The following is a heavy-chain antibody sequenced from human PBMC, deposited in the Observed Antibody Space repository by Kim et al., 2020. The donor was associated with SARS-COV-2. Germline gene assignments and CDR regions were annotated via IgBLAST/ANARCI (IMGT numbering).Heavy chain of an antibody. Sequence: SETLSLTCAVYGETFNGYYWTWIRQPPGKGLEWLGEINPGGSTNYNASLKSRVTISLDTSKNQFSLRRSSVTAADTAVYYCARRPQIVAVDYWGQGTLVTVSS. CDR3: ARRPQIVAVDY. J-gene: IGHJ4*02. CDR1: GETFNGYY. D-gene: IGHD5-12*01. V-gene: IGHV4-34*01. CDR2: INPGGST.